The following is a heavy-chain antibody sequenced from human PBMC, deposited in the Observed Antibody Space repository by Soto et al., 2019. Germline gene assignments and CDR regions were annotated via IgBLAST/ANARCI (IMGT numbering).Heavy chain of an antibody. CDR1: GFTFSSYW. CDR3: AREYSSSRYFDY. Sequence: EVQLVESGGGLVQPGGSLRLSCTASGFTFSSYWMHWVRQAPGKGLVWVSCINSDGSSTSYADSVKGRFTISRDNAKNTLYLKMNSLRAEDTAVYYCAREYSSSRYFDYWGQGTLVTVSS. V-gene: IGHV3-74*01. D-gene: IGHD6-13*01. J-gene: IGHJ4*02. CDR2: INSDGSST.